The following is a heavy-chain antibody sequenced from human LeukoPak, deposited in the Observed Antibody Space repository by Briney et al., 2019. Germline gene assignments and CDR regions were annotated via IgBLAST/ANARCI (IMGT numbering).Heavy chain of an antibody. Sequence: PSETLSLTCTVSGGSISSSSYYWGWIRQPPGKGLEWIGSIYYSGSTYYNPSLKSRVTISVDTSKNQFSLKLSSVTAADTAVYYCARVISYYDSSGRKYYFDYWGQGALVTVSS. CDR3: ARVISYYDSSGRKYYFDY. CDR2: IYYSGST. J-gene: IGHJ4*02. CDR1: GGSISSSSYY. V-gene: IGHV4-39*01. D-gene: IGHD3-22*01.